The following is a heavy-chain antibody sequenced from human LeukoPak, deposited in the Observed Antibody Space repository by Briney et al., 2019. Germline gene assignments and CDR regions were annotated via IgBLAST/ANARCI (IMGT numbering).Heavy chain of an antibody. D-gene: IGHD2-8*02. Sequence: GGSLRLTCVASGFTFSSHGMNWVRQAPGKGLEWVSSITSTSTYIYYGDSVKGRFTTSRDNAQNSLFLQMHSLRAEDTAIYYCATYRQVLLPFESWGQGTLVTVSS. CDR1: GFTFSSHG. CDR3: ATYRQVLLPFES. J-gene: IGHJ4*02. CDR2: ITSTSTYI. V-gene: IGHV3-21*04.